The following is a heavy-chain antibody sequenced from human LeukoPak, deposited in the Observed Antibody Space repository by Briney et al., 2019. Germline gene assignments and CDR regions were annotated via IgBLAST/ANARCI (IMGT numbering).Heavy chain of an antibody. CDR3: AELGITMIGGV. CDR1: GFTFSRSW. D-gene: IGHD3-10*02. CDR2: FNSDGSNT. V-gene: IGHV3-74*01. Sequence: GGSLRLSCVVSGFTFSRSWMTWVRQAPGKGLVWVSRFNSDGSNTRYADSVKGRFTISRDNAKNTLYLQMNSLRAEDTAVYYCAELGITMIGGVWGKGTTVTISS. J-gene: IGHJ6*04.